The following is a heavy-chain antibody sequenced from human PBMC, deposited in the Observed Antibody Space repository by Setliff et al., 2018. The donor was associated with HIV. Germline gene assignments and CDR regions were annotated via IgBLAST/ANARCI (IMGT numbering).Heavy chain of an antibody. J-gene: IGHJ5*02. CDR1: GGSISSGGYY. V-gene: IGHV4-31*03. CDR2: IYYSGST. CDR3: ARGDDFHDGSGYYYP. Sequence: SETLSLTCTVSGGSISSGGYYWSWIRQHPGKGLEWIGYIYYSGSTYYNPSLKSRVTISVDTSRNQLSLKLDSVTAADTAVYYCARGDDFHDGSGYYYPWGQGTLVTVSS. D-gene: IGHD3-22*01.